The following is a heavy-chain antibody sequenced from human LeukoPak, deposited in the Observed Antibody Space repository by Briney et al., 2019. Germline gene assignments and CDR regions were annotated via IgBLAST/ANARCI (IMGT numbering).Heavy chain of an antibody. D-gene: IGHD3-10*01. CDR2: MNPNSGNT. V-gene: IGHV1-8*01. CDR3: ARVDMVRGVISTHLDY. CDR1: GYTFTSYD. J-gene: IGHJ4*02. Sequence: ASVKVSCKASGYTFTSYDINWVRQATGQGLEWMGWMNPNSGNTGYAQKFQGRVTMTKNTSISTAYMELSSLRSEDTAVYYCARVDMVRGVISTHLDYWGQGTLVTVSS.